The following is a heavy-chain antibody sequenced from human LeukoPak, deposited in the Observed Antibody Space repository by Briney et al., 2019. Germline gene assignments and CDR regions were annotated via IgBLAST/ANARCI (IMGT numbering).Heavy chain of an antibody. CDR1: GFTFSSYS. J-gene: IGHJ5*02. D-gene: IGHD2-15*01. CDR3: AGEVRSGDRFDT. CDR2: ISSSSSYI. Sequence: GGSLRLSCAASGFTFSSYSMNWVRQAPGKGLEWVSSISSSSSYIYYADSVKGRFTISRDNAKNSLYLQMNSLRAEDTAVYYCAGEVRSGDRFDTWGQGTLVTVSS. V-gene: IGHV3-21*01.